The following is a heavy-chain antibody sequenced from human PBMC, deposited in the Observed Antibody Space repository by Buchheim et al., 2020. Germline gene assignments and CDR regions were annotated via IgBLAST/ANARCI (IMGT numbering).Heavy chain of an antibody. Sequence: QVQLQESGPGLAKPSQTLSLTCTVSGGSISSGDYYWSWIRQPPGKGLEWIGYIYYSGSTYYNPSLKSRVTISVDTSKNQFSLKLSSVTAADTAVYYCAREGVGDMITFGGVMIDYWGQGTL. CDR3: AREGVGDMITFGGVMIDY. CDR1: GGSISSGDYY. V-gene: IGHV4-30-4*01. D-gene: IGHD3-16*01. J-gene: IGHJ4*02. CDR2: IYYSGST.